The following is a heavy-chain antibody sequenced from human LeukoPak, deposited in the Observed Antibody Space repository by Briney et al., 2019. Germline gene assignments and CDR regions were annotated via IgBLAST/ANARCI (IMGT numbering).Heavy chain of an antibody. D-gene: IGHD2-15*01. CDR2: INHSGST. CDR1: GGSFSGYY. J-gene: IGHJ6*02. CDR3: AREGSAYGMDV. Sequence: SETLSLTCAVYGGSFSGYYWSWIRQPPGKGLEWIGEINHSGSTNYNPSLKSRVTISVDTSKNQLSLKLSSVTAADTAVYYCAREGSAYGMDVWGQGTTVTVSS. V-gene: IGHV4-34*01.